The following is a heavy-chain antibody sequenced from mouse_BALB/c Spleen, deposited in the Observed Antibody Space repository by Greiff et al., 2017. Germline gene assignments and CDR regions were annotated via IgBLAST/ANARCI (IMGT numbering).Heavy chain of an antibody. J-gene: IGHJ2*01. D-gene: IGHD2-14*01. CDR3: ARHGVRRD. V-gene: IGHV5-12-1*01. Sequence: EVQRVESGGGLVKPGGSLKLSCAASGFAFSSYDMSWVRQTPEKRLEWVAYISSGGGSTYYPDTVKGRFTISRDNAKNTLYLQMSSLKSEDTAMYYCARHGVRRDWGQGTTLTVSS. CDR2: ISSGGGST. CDR1: GFAFSSYD.